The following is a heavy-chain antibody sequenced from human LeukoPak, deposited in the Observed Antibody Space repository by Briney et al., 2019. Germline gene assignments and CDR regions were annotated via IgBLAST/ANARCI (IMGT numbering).Heavy chain of an antibody. CDR3: AKDARSFGGTYFDY. CDR2: ISGSGSST. V-gene: IGHV3-23*01. CDR1: GFTFSSYA. J-gene: IGHJ4*02. D-gene: IGHD4-23*01. Sequence: PGGSLRLSCAASGFTFSSYAMSWVRQAPGEGLQWVSGISGSGSSTYYADSVRGRFTISRDNSKNTLYLQMNSLRAEDTAIYYCAKDARSFGGTYFDYWGQGIQDTVSS.